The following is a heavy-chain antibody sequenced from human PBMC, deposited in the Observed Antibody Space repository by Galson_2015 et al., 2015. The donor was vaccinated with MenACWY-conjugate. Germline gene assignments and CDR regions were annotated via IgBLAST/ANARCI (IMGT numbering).Heavy chain of an antibody. CDR1: GFTFRNYW. D-gene: IGHD3/OR15-3a*01. CDR2: TKKDGSEK. CDR3: ASGHYGMDV. J-gene: IGHJ6*02. V-gene: IGHV3-7*03. Sequence: SLILACAASGFTFRNYWMAWVRQAPGKGREWVAITKKDGSEKYSVDSVKGRFTISRDNAMNSLYLEMNRLRVEDTAVYSCASGHYGMDVWGQGTTVAASS.